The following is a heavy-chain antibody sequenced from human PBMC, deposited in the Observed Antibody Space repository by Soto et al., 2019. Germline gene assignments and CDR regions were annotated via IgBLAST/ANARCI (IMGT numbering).Heavy chain of an antibody. Sequence: PGGSLRLSCAASGFTVSSNYMSWVRQAPGKGLEWVSVIYSGGSTYYADSVKGRFTISRDNSKNTLYLQMNSLRAEDTAVYYCARLYSGYGSDYWGQGTLVTVSS. J-gene: IGHJ4*02. D-gene: IGHD5-12*01. CDR3: ARLYSGYGSDY. CDR2: IYSGGST. CDR1: GFTVSSNY. V-gene: IGHV3-66*04.